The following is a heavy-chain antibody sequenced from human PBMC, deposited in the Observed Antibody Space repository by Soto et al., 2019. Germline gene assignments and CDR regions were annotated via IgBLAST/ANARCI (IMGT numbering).Heavy chain of an antibody. D-gene: IGHD3-10*01. J-gene: IGHJ2*01. Sequence: EVQLVESGGGLVQPGGSLRLSCAASGFTFSSYDMHWVRQATGKGLEWVSAIGTAGDTYYPGSVKGRFTISRENAKNSLDLQRNSLRAGDTAVYYCARAPITMVRGGHWYFDLWGRGTLVTVSS. CDR3: ARAPITMVRGGHWYFDL. CDR2: IGTAGDT. CDR1: GFTFSSYD. V-gene: IGHV3-13*04.